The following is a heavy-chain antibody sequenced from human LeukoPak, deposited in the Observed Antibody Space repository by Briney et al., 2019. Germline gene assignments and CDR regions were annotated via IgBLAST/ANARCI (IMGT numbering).Heavy chain of an antibody. CDR1: GASISSSSYY. V-gene: IGHV4-39*01. J-gene: IGHJ4*02. CDR3: ARGLVEYTNNYFDY. Sequence: RPSETLSLTCTVAGASISSSSYYWGWIRQPPGKGLEWFGSIYYSGSTYYNPSLNSRVTISADTSKNQFSLKLGSVTAADTAVYYCARGLVEYTNNYFDYWGQGTLVTVSS. CDR2: IYYSGST. D-gene: IGHD1-26*01.